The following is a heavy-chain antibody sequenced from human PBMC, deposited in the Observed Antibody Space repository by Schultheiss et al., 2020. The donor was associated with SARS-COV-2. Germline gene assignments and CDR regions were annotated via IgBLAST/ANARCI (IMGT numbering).Heavy chain of an antibody. D-gene: IGHD3-9*01. CDR2: INHSGST. Sequence: SETLSLTCTVSGASITNIVNSWGWIRQPPGKGPEWIGEINHSGSTNYNPSLKSRVTISVDTSKNQFSLKLSSVTAADTAVYYCARSLRYFDWLATNWFDPWGQGTLVTVSS. J-gene: IGHJ5*02. CDR1: GASITNIVNS. CDR3: ARSLRYFDWLATNWFDP. V-gene: IGHV4-39*07.